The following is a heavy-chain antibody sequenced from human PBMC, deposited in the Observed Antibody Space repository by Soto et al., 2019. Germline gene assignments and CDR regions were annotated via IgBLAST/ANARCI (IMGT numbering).Heavy chain of an antibody. D-gene: IGHD3-10*01. CDR2: TYYTGKT. Sequence: SETLSLTCTVSGASTSAYYWNWIRQAPGKGPEWIGYTYYTGKTNYSPSLKGRVTISADRSKNQFSLQLTSVTAADTAMYYCAARSGRNYYRMDIWGQGTTVTVSS. J-gene: IGHJ6*02. V-gene: IGHV4-59*12. CDR3: AARSGRNYYRMDI. CDR1: GASTSAYY.